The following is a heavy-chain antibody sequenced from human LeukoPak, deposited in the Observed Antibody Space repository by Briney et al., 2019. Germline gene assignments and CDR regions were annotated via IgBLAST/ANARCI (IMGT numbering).Heavy chain of an antibody. CDR1: GGSISSYY. CDR2: IYTSGST. J-gene: IGHJ5*02. D-gene: IGHD2-2*01. CDR3: ARDGDCSSTSCRNWFDP. V-gene: IGHV4-4*07. Sequence: SETLSLTCTVSGGSISSYYWSWIRQPAGKGLEWIGRIYTSGSTNYNPSPKSRVTMSVDTSKNQFSLKLSSVTAADTAVYYCARDGDCSSTSCRNWFDPWGQGTLVTVSS.